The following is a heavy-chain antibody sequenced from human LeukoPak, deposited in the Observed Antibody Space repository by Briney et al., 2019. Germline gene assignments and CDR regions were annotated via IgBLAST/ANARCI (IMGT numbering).Heavy chain of an antibody. J-gene: IGHJ6*02. CDR2: IYHSGST. V-gene: IGHV4-38-2*02. CDR1: GYSISSGYY. Sequence: SETLSLTCTVSGYSISSGYYWGWIRQPPGKGLEWIGSIYHSGSTYYNPSLKSRVTISVDTSRNQFSLKLSSVTAADTAVYYCARGGGVGTGTTGLYYYGMDVWGQGTTVTVSS. D-gene: IGHD1-1*01. CDR3: ARGGGVGTGTTGLYYYGMDV.